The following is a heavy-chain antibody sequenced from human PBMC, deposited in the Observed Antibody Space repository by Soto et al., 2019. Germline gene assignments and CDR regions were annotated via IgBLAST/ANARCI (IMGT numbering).Heavy chain of an antibody. D-gene: IGHD5-12*01. CDR1: AGSISSSSYY. J-gene: IGHJ2*01. V-gene: IGHV4-39*01. CDR3: ARPRAYSGYDAPSGYFDL. CDR2: IYYSGST. Sequence: SETLSLTCTVSAGSISSSSYYWGWIRQPPGKGLEWIGTIYYSGSTYYNPSLKSRVTISVDTSKNQFSLKLNPVTAADTAVYYCARPRAYSGYDAPSGYFDLWGRGTLVTVSS.